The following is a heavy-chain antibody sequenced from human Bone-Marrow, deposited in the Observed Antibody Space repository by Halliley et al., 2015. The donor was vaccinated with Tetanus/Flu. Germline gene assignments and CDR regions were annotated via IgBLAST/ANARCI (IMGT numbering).Heavy chain of an antibody. CDR3: ARKGGSSPWSAFAS. J-gene: IGHJ4*02. CDR2: ITNTGSAI. V-gene: IGHV3-11*01. Sequence: SLRLSCAASGFTFSDYYMTWIRQAPGKGLEWVSYITNTGSAIYYTDSVKGRFTISRDNSKNSLYLQMNSLRAEDTAVYYCARKGGSSPWSAFASWGQGAWSPSPQ. D-gene: IGHD6-13*01. CDR1: GFTFSDYY.